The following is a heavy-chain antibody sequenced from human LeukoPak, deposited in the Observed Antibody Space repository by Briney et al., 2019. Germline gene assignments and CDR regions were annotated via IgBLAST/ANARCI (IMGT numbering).Heavy chain of an antibody. CDR2: IYTSWST. CDR3: ARHGWHAWYFDL. V-gene: IGHV4-4*07. CDR1: GGSISSYY. J-gene: IGHJ2*01. D-gene: IGHD6-19*01. Sequence: SETLSLTCTVSGGSISSYYWSWIRQPAGKGLEWIGRIYTSWSTNYNPSLKSRVTMSVDTSKNQFSLKLSSVTAADTAVYYCARHGWHAWYFDLWGRGTLVTVSS.